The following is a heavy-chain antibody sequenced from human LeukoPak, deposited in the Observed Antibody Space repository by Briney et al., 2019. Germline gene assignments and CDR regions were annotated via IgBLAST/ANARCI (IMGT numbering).Heavy chain of an antibody. J-gene: IGHJ4*02. CDR3: CGSGWFAGPFGY. V-gene: IGHV4-39*07. D-gene: IGHD6-19*01. Sequence: SETLSLTCSVSGGSITKNGYYWGCIRQSPETGLEWIGSMHYSGSTYYNPSLNSRVTISVDTSKNQFSLKLTSVTAADTAVYYCCGSGWFAGPFGYWGQGALVTVSS. CDR2: MHYSGST. CDR1: GGSITKNGYY.